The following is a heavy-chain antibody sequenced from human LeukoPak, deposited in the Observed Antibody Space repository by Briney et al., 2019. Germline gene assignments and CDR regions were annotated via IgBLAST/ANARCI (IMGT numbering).Heavy chain of an antibody. Sequence: ASVKVSAKPSGATFGSNAISWVGRAPGQGLEWMGRIIPIFGTANYAQKFQGRVTITTDESTSTAYMGLSSLRSEDTAVYYCARNKLPLGAFDIWGQGTMVTVSS. CDR2: IIPIFGTA. D-gene: IGHD1-7*01. CDR1: GATFGSNA. V-gene: IGHV1-69*05. CDR3: ARNKLPLGAFDI. J-gene: IGHJ3*02.